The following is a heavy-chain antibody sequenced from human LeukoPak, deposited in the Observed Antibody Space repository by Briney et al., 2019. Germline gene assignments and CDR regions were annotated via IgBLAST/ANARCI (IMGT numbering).Heavy chain of an antibody. CDR3: ARGGYYDSSGQSS. CDR2: IYYSGST. J-gene: IGHJ4*02. Sequence: PSETLSLTCTVSGGSISSGDYYWSWIRQPPGKGPEWIGYIYYSGSTYYNPSLKSRVTISVDTSKNQFSLKLSSVTAADTAVYYCARGGYYDSSGQSSWGQGTLVTVSS. CDR1: GGSISSGDYY. V-gene: IGHV4-30-4*01. D-gene: IGHD3-22*01.